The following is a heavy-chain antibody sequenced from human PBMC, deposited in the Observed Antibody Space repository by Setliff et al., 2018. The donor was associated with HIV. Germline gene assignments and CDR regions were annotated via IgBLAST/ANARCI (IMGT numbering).Heavy chain of an antibody. CDR3: ATLQSSGWPHGIEY. V-gene: IGHV4-39*01. Sequence: SETLSLTCAVYGGSFSGYYWGWIRQPPGKGLEWIGSIYYSGSTYYKSSLKNRVTISVDTSKNHFSLKVNFVTAADTAVYYCATLQSSGWPHGIEYWGQGTLVTVSS. CDR2: IYYSGST. D-gene: IGHD6-19*01. J-gene: IGHJ4*02. CDR1: GGSFSGYY.